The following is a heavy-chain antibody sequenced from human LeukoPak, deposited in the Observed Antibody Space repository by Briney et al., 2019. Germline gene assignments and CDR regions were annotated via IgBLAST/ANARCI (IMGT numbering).Heavy chain of an antibody. V-gene: IGHV3-7*01. CDR2: IKQDGSER. J-gene: IGHJ4*02. Sequence: GGSLRLSCAASGFTFSGFWLSWVGKSPPRGREWVANIKQDGSERYYVDSVKGRFTISRDNAKNSLSLQMNNLRVEDTAVYYCARAGSHWHYVYWGQGTVVTVSS. CDR1: GFTFSGFW. D-gene: IGHD3-10*01. CDR3: ARAGSHWHYVY.